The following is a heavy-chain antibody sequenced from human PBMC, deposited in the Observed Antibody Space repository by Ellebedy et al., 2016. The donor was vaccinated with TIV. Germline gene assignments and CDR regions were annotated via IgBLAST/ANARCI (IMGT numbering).Heavy chain of an antibody. CDR3: AKDMGSPKWFGEQRGWFDP. D-gene: IGHD3-10*01. CDR2: VNQDGGDT. CDR1: GFTFTNYW. Sequence: GGSLRLSXAASGFTFTNYWMTWVRQAPGMGLEWVANVNQDGGDTYYADSVKGRFTISRDNAKNSLYLQMNSLRAEDTALYYCAKDMGSPKWFGEQRGWFDPWGQGTLVTVSS. V-gene: IGHV3-7*03. J-gene: IGHJ5*02.